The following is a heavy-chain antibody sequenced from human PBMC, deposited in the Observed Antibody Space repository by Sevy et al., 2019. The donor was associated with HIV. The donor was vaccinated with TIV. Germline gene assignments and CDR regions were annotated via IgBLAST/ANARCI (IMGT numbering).Heavy chain of an antibody. V-gene: IGHV3-30*18. CDR2: ILYDGSNK. J-gene: IGHJ4*02. CDR1: GFTFSNYG. CDR3: AKAHRADLALGGN. D-gene: IGHD6-19*01. Sequence: GGSLRLSCAASGFTFSNYGMHWVRQAPGKGLEWVAVILYDGSNKYYTDSVKGRFTISRDNSKNTLYLQMNSLRPEDTAVYYCAKAHRADLALGGNWGQGTRVTVSS.